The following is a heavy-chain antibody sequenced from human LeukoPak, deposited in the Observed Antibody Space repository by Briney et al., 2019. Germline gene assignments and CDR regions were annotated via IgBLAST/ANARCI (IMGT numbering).Heavy chain of an antibody. V-gene: IGHV4-39*07. CDR3: ARGTRVVGSSGYYYLGGHDY. CDR2: IYYSGST. J-gene: IGHJ4*02. D-gene: IGHD3-22*01. CDR1: GGSISSSNYY. Sequence: PSETLSLTCTVSGGSISSSNYYWGWIRQPPGKGLEGIGSIYYSGSTYYNPSLKSRVTISVDTSKNQFSLKLSSVTAADTAVYYCARGTRVVGSSGYYYLGGHDYWGQGTLVTVSS.